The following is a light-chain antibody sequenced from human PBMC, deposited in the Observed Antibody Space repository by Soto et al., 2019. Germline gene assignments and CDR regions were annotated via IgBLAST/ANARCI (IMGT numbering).Light chain of an antibody. CDR3: QQYNNWART. Sequence: EIVMTQSPATLSVSPGERATLSCRASQSVSNNLALYQQKPGQAPRLLMYGASTRATGIPARFSRSGSGTEFTLTISSLQSADFAVYFCQQYNNWARTFGQGTRLEN. J-gene: IGKJ5*01. CDR1: QSVSNN. V-gene: IGKV3-15*01. CDR2: GAS.